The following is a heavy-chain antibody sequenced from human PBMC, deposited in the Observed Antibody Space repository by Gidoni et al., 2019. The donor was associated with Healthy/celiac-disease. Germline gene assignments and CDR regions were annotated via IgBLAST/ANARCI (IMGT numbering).Heavy chain of an antibody. V-gene: IGHV4-34*01. CDR3: ARGVYYNP. Sequence: QLQPQQWGPGLLLPSETLSLTSPVYGGSFSGYYWSWIRQPPGKGLEWIGEINHSGSTNYNPSLKSRVTISVDTSKNQFSLKLSSVTAADTAVYYCARGVYYNPWGQGTLVTVSS. D-gene: IGHD2-8*01. CDR2: INHSGST. J-gene: IGHJ5*02. CDR1: GGSFSGYY.